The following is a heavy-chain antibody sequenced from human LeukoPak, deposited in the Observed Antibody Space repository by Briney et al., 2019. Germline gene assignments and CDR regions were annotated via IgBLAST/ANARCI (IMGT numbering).Heavy chain of an antibody. CDR2: INPNSGGT. CDR1: GYTFTGYY. J-gene: IGHJ4*02. CDR3: ARNPAYYDAPDY. V-gene: IGHV1-2*02. D-gene: IGHD3-22*01. Sequence: ASVKGSCKASGYTFTGYYMHWVRQAPGQGLEWMGWINPNSGGTNYAQKFQGRVTMTRDTSISTAYMELSRLRSDDTAVYYCARNPAYYDAPDYWGQGTLVTVSS.